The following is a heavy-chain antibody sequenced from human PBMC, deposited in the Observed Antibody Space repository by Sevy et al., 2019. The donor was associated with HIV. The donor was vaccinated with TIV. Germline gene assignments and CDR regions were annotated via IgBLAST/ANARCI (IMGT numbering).Heavy chain of an antibody. CDR1: GYTFTGYY. CDR2: INPNSGGT. D-gene: IGHD6-19*01. V-gene: IGHV1-2*06. J-gene: IGHJ6*02. CDR3: ARVVAGTGYYYYGMDV. Sequence: ASVKVSCKASGYTFTGYYMHWVRQAPGQGLEWMGRINPNSGGTNYAQKFQGRVTMTRDTSISTAYMDLSRLRSDDTAVYYCARVVAGTGYYYYGMDVWGQGTTVTVSS.